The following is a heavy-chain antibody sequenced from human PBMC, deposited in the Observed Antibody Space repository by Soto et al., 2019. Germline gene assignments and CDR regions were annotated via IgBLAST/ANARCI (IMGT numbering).Heavy chain of an antibody. CDR3: TRHKSSDYVQGYFQY. CDR1: GGPVGYTSFY. Sequence: PSETLSLTCDVSGGPVGYTSFYWGWLRQSPGKGLEWIGSVYYSGNTYYNPSLKSRVTISVDTSKTHFSLKLTSVAVADTAIYYCTRHKSSDYVQGYFQYWSQGTLVTVSS. CDR2: VYYSGNT. V-gene: IGHV4-39*01. D-gene: IGHD4-17*01. J-gene: IGHJ1*01.